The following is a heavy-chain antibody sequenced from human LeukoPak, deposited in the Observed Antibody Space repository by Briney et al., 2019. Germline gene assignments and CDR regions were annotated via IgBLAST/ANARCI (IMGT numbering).Heavy chain of an antibody. CDR1: GFTFSDYA. V-gene: IGHV3-23*01. J-gene: IGHJ4*02. CDR3: AKVWEAIDY. CDR2: ISSSGSTI. Sequence: GSLRLSCAASGFTFSDYAMSWVRQAPGKGLEWVSYISSSGSTIYYADSVKGRFTISRDNSKNTLYLQMNSLRAEDTAVYYCAKVWEAIDYWGQGTLVTVSS. D-gene: IGHD1-26*01.